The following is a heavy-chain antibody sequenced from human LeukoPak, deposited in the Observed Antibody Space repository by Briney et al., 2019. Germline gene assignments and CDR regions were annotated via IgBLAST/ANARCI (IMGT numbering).Heavy chain of an antibody. V-gene: IGHV3-23*01. J-gene: IGHJ4*02. Sequence: GGSLRLSCAASGFTFSSYGMSWVRQAPGKGLEWVSAISGSGGSTYYADSVKGRFTISRDNSKNTLYLQRNSLRAEDTAVYYCAKVAHTAMATYYFDYWGQGTLVTVSS. CDR2: ISGSGGST. CDR3: AKVAHTAMATYYFDY. D-gene: IGHD5-18*01. CDR1: GFTFSSYG.